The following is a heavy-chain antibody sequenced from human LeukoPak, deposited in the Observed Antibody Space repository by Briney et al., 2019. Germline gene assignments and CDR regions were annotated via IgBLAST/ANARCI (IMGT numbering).Heavy chain of an antibody. CDR1: GGTFSSYA. Sequence: GASVKVSCKASGGTFSSYAISWVRQAPGQGLEWMGRIIPILGIANYAQKFQGRVTITADKSTSTAYMELSSLRSEDTAVYYCARATDTAMVTLPFGYWGQGTLVTVSS. J-gene: IGHJ4*02. CDR3: ARATDTAMVTLPFGY. V-gene: IGHV1-69*04. D-gene: IGHD5-18*01. CDR2: IIPILGIA.